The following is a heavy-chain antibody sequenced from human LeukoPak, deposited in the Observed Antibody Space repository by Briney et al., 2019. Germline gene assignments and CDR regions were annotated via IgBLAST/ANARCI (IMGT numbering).Heavy chain of an antibody. CDR3: ARDLTAASGNCFGP. D-gene: IGHD6-13*01. CDR2: IRYDGSDN. V-gene: IGHV3-30*02. Sequence: GGSLRLSCAASGFTFSSYGMHWVRQAPGKGLEWVAFIRYDGSDNYYPDSVKGRFTISRDNAKNTLYLQMNSLRAEDTAVYYCARDLTAASGNCFGPWGQGTLVTVSS. CDR1: GFTFSSYG. J-gene: IGHJ5*02.